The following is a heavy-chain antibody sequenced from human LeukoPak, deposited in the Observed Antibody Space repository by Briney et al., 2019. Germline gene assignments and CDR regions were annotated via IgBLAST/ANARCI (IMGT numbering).Heavy chain of an antibody. V-gene: IGHV4-39*01. J-gene: IGHJ6*03. D-gene: IGHD3-10*01. CDR3: ARQVHGGYYYYMDV. CDR1: GGSISSSSYY. Sequence: SETLSLTCTVSGGSISSSSYYWGWIRQPPGEGLEWIGSIYYSGSTYYNPSLKSRVTISVDTSKNQFSLKLSSVTAADTAVYYCARQVHGGYYYYMDVWGKGTTVTVSS. CDR2: IYYSGST.